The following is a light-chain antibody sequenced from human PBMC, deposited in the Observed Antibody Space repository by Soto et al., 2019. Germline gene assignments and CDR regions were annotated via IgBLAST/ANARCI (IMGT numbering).Light chain of an antibody. Sequence: QSVLTQPASVSGSPGQSITISCTGTSSDVGGYNYVSWYQQHPGKAPKLMIYDVSNRPSGVSNRFSGSKSGNTASLTISGLQAEDEADYYCSSYASTSNVIFGEGTQLTVL. V-gene: IGLV2-14*01. J-gene: IGLJ2*01. CDR3: SSYASTSNVI. CDR2: DVS. CDR1: SSDVGGYNY.